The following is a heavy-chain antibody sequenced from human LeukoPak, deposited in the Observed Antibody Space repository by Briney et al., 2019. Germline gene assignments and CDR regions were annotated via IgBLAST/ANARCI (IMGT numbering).Heavy chain of an antibody. CDR2: ISHSGST. J-gene: IGHJ4*02. Sequence: SETLSLTCAVYGGSFSGYYWSWIRQPPGKGLEWIGEISHSGSTNYNPSLKSRVTISVDTSKNQFSLKLSSVTAADTAVYYCARLTDYGGNSSDYWGQGTLVTVSS. V-gene: IGHV4-34*01. CDR1: GGSFSGYY. CDR3: ARLTDYGGNSSDY. D-gene: IGHD4-23*01.